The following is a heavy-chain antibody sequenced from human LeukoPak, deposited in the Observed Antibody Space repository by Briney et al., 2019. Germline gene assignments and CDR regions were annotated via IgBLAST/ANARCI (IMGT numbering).Heavy chain of an antibody. Sequence: SVKVSCKASGRPFSSYAIRWVRQAPGQALEWMGRIIPIFGIANHAQKFQGRVTITADKSTSTAYMELSSLRSEDTAVYYCARETYYDSSGSQASRYFDYWGQGTLVTVSS. D-gene: IGHD3-22*01. CDR2: IIPIFGIA. J-gene: IGHJ4*02. CDR1: GRPFSSYA. CDR3: ARETYYDSSGSQASRYFDY. V-gene: IGHV1-69*04.